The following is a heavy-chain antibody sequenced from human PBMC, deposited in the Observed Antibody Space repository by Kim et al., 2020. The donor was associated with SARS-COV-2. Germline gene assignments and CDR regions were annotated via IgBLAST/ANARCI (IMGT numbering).Heavy chain of an antibody. CDR1: VSTFTDYA. Sequence: ASVKVSCKAPVSTFTDYAMHWVCQAPGQRLEWMGWINPGNGHTKYSQNFQGRVTITMDTSASTAYMEVSSLRSEDTAVYYCARVRGTSPISWGQGTLVTVSS. CDR3: ARVRGTSPIS. V-gene: IGHV1-3*01. J-gene: IGHJ5*02. D-gene: IGHD2-8*01. CDR2: INPGNGHT.